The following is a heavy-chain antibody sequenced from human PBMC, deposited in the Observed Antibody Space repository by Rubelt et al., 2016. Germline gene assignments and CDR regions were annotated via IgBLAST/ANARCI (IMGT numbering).Heavy chain of an antibody. CDR3: ARLPADDYSNYVVWGMDV. CDR1: GGSISSNTHY. CDR2: INHSGST. D-gene: IGHD4-11*01. J-gene: IGHJ6*02. Sequence: QLQLQESGPGLVKPSETLSLTCTVPGGSISSNTHYWDWIRQPPGKGLEWIGEINHSGSTNYNPSLMSWFTISVDTAKNQFSLKLSSVTAADTAVYYCARLPADDYSNYVVWGMDVWGQGTTVTVSS. V-gene: IGHV4-39*07.